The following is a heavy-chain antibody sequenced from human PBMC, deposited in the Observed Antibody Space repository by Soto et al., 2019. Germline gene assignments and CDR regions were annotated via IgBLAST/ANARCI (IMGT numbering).Heavy chain of an antibody. Sequence: SETLSLTCAVYGGSFSGYYWSWIRQPPGKGLEWIGEINHSGSTNYNPSLKSRVTISVDTSKNQFSLKLSSVTAADTAVYYCASVSSFDYWGQGTLVTVSS. D-gene: IGHD6-6*01. J-gene: IGHJ4*02. CDR3: ASVSSFDY. CDR2: INHSGST. V-gene: IGHV4-34*01. CDR1: GGSFSGYY.